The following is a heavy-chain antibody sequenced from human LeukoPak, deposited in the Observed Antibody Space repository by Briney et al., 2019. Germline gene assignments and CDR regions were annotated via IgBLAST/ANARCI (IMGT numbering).Heavy chain of an antibody. Sequence: PGGSLRLSCAASGFTFSSYAMSWVRQAPGKGLEWVANIKQDGSEKYYVDSVKGRFTISRDNAKNSLYLQMNSLRAEDTAVYYCARALRYWGQGTLVTVSS. CDR3: ARALRY. D-gene: IGHD3-3*01. CDR1: GFTFSSYA. J-gene: IGHJ4*02. CDR2: IKQDGSEK. V-gene: IGHV3-7*01.